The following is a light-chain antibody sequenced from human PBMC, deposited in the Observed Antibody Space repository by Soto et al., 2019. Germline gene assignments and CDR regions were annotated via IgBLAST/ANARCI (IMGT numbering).Light chain of an antibody. CDR2: DAS. J-gene: IGKJ2*01. CDR1: QSVSTN. Sequence: EIVMTQSPATLPASPGERATLSCRASQSVSTNLAWYQQNPGQAPRLLIYDASTMATGIPARFSGSGYGTESTLTNSSLQNEDFAAYYCQQYNNCPQYTFGQGTKLEI. V-gene: IGKV3-15*01. CDR3: QQYNNCPQYT.